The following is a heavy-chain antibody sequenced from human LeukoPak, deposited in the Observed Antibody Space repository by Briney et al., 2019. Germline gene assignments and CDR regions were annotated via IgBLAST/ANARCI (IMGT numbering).Heavy chain of an antibody. CDR2: ISGSGGST. V-gene: IGHV3-23*01. Sequence: PGGSLRLSCAASGFTFSIYWMHWVRQAPGKGLEWVSVISGSGGSTYYADSVKGRFTFSRDNSKNTLYLQMNRLRAEDTAVYYCGKDLDMIRFGGVIVKGPDYWGQGTLVTVSS. CDR3: GKDLDMIRFGGVIVKGPDY. J-gene: IGHJ4*02. CDR1: GFTFSIYW. D-gene: IGHD3-16*02.